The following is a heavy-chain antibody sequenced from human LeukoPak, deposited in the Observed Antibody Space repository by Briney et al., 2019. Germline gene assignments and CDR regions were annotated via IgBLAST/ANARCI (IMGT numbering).Heavy chain of an antibody. D-gene: IGHD3-10*01. CDR3: ARGQGGSGSQEYYYYYGMDV. Sequence: GESLKISCKGSGYSFTSYWIGWVRQMPGEGLEWMGIIYPGDADTRYSPSFQGQVTISADKSISTAYLQWSSLKASDTAMYYCARGQGGSGSQEYYYYYGMDVWGQGTTVTVSS. J-gene: IGHJ6*02. CDR1: GYSFTSYW. CDR2: IYPGDADT. V-gene: IGHV5-51*01.